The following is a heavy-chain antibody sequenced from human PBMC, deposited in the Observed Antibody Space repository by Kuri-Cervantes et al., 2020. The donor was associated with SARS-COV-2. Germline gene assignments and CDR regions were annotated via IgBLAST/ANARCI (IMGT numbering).Heavy chain of an antibody. CDR3: ARGGPGYSSSWYLYYYYGMDV. J-gene: IGHJ6*02. Sequence: ASVKVSCKASGGTFSSYAISWVRQAPGQGLEWMGWINPNSGGTNYAQKFQGWVTMTRDTSISTAYMELSRLRSDDTAVYYCARGGPGYSSSWYLYYYYGMDVWGQGTTVTVSS. D-gene: IGHD6-13*01. V-gene: IGHV1-2*04. CDR1: GGTFSSYA. CDR2: INPNSGGT.